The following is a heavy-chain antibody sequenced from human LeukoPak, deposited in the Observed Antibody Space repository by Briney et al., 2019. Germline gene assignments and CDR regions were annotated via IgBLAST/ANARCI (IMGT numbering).Heavy chain of an antibody. CDR3: AREYSSSYYFDY. D-gene: IGHD6-13*01. V-gene: IGHV3-48*02. Sequence: PGGSLRLSCVASGFTFSRYGIHWVRQVPGKGLEWVSYISSGSESSTYYADSVKGRFTISRDNAKNSLYLQMNSLRDEDTAVYYCAREYSSSYYFDYWGQGTLVTVSS. CDR1: GFTFSRYG. CDR2: ISSGSESST. J-gene: IGHJ4*02.